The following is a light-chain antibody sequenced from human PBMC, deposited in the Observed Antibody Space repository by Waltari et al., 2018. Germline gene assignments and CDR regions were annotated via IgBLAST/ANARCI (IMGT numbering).Light chain of an antibody. CDR3: QQDNT. V-gene: IGKV1-33*01. J-gene: IGKJ3*01. Sequence: DIQITQSPSSLSASVGDRVTITVQASQDIGNHLNCYQQKPGGAPKLLIYDATTLDTGVPDSFTGGGSGTHFTFTIESLQPEDFATYYWQQDNTFGRGTTVDFK. CDR1: QDIGNH. CDR2: DAT.